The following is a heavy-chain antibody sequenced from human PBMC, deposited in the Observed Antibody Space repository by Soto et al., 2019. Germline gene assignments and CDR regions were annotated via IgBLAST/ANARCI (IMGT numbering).Heavy chain of an antibody. V-gene: IGHV3-21*01. CDR3: ARDGAIHAFDI. CDR1: GFTSDSYG. CDR2: ITGSSGYT. J-gene: IGHJ3*02. D-gene: IGHD1-26*01. Sequence: WGSLRLSCAASGFTSDSYGMSWVRQAPGKGLEWVAAITGSSGYTYYEDSLKGRFTISRDNAKNTLFLQLDSLRAEDTAVYYCARDGAIHAFDIWGQGTMVTVSS.